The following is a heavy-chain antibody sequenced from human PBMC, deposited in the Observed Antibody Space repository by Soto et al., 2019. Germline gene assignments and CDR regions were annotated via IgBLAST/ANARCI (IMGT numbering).Heavy chain of an antibody. CDR1: RLTFSNYA. D-gene: IGHD6-19*01. J-gene: IGHJ6*02. CDR2: ISGSGDTA. Sequence: PGGSLRLSCVISRLTFSNYALNWVRQAPGKGLEWVSSISGSGDTAYYADSVKGRFTISRDNAKNTLYLQMNSLRAEDTAVYYCASSSYSVWDPYYYYYGMDVWGQGTTVTVSS. V-gene: IGHV3-23*01. CDR3: ASSSYSVWDPYYYYYGMDV.